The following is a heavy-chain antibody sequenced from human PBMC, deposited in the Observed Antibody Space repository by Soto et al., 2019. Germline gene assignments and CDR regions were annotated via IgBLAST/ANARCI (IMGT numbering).Heavy chain of an antibody. V-gene: IGHV4-4*07. J-gene: IGHJ4*02. Sequence: QGQLQESGPGLVKPSETLSLTCTVSGGSISNYYCNWIRQPAGKGLEWIGRIDTSGSTNYNSSLKSRVTMSVDTSKQEFSLKLSSVTAADTALYYCARGGQDFWSGPFDYWGRGALVTVSS. CDR3: ARGGQDFWSGPFDY. CDR1: GGSISNYY. CDR2: IDTSGST. D-gene: IGHD3-3*01.